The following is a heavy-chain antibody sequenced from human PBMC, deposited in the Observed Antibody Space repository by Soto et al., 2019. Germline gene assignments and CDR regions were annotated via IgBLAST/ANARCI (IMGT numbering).Heavy chain of an antibody. V-gene: IGHV1-46*01. CDR1: RDAIASYY. D-gene: IGHD2-21*02. Sequence: GEAAKVSSEAARDAIASYYMQWVRHAPRQGLEWMGIINPRGGDSRYAQKFQGGVTVTMDTSTSTVYMDLRSLTSEDTAVYYCARVHCGGDCRPGEWFYYNGMEFWGKGTTVTVS. CDR3: ARVHCGGDCRPGEWFYYNGMEF. J-gene: IGHJ6*04. CDR2: INPRGGDS.